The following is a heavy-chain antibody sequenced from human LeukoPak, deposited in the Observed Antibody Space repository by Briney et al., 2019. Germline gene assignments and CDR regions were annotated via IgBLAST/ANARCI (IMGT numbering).Heavy chain of an antibody. CDR2: IYYSGST. V-gene: IGHV4-59*01. J-gene: IGHJ6*03. D-gene: IGHD6-13*01. Sequence: GSLRLSCAASGFTFSSYAMSWIRQPPGKGLEWIGYIYYSGSTNYNPSLKSRVTTSVDTSKNQFSLKLSSVTAADTAVYYCARGSSQQLITYYYYYYMDVWGKGTTVTASS. CDR3: ARGSSQQLITYYYYYYMDV. CDR1: GFTFSSYA.